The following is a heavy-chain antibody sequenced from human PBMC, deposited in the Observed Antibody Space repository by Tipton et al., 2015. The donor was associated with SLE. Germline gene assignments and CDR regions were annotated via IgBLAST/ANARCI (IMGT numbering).Heavy chain of an antibody. CDR3: ARASAAASSNMDV. CDR1: GGSINSDY. D-gene: IGHD6-13*01. Sequence: TLSLTCTVSGGSINSDYWSWIRQPPGKGLEWIGDISYSGGARYNPSLKSRLTISVDTSKNEFSLKLDSVTAADTAVYYCARASAAASSNMDVWGKGTTVTVSS. CDR2: ISYSGGA. V-gene: IGHV4-59*08. J-gene: IGHJ6*03.